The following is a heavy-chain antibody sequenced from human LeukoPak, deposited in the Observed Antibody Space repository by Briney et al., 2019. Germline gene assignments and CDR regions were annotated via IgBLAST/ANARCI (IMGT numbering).Heavy chain of an antibody. V-gene: IGHV3-48*02. CDR2: ISSASSII. Sequence: PGGSLRLSCAASGFTFSSYSMNWVRQAPGKGLEWVSYISSASSIIYYADSVKGRFTISRDNAKNSLYLQMNSLRDEDTAIYYCARENRALGDFWGQGTLVTVSS. D-gene: IGHD3-16*01. J-gene: IGHJ4*02. CDR3: ARENRALGDF. CDR1: GFTFSSYS.